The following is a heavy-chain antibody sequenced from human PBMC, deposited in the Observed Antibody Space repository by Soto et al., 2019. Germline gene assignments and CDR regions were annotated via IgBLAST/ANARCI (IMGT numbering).Heavy chain of an antibody. CDR3: ATRFYGSSGYYLFYFDS. Sequence: QVQLHQWGAGLLKPSETLSLTCAVSGGSFSFYYWSWIRQPPGKELEWIGEINHSGSTNYNSSLKSRVTISVDTSKNQFSLKLSSVTAAATAVYYCATRFYGSSGYYLFYFDSWGQGTLVTVSS. CDR2: INHSGST. D-gene: IGHD3-22*01. V-gene: IGHV4-34*01. J-gene: IGHJ4*02. CDR1: GGSFSFYY.